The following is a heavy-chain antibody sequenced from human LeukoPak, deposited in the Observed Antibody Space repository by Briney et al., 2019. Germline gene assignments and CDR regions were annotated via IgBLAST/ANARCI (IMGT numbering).Heavy chain of an antibody. J-gene: IGHJ5*02. CDR3: ASERPVAEWFGESDWFDH. D-gene: IGHD3-10*01. Sequence: GASVKVSCKASGYTFTRYGISWVRQAPGQGLEWMGWISAYNGNTSYAQKLQGRVTMTTDTSTSTDCMEVSSLRADDTAVSYCASERPVAEWFGESDWFDHWGQGTLVTVSS. CDR1: GYTFTRYG. CDR2: ISAYNGNT. V-gene: IGHV1-18*01.